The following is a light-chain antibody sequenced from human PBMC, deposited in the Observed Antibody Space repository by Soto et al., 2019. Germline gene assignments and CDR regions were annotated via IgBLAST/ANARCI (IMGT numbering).Light chain of an antibody. Sequence: QSVLTQPPSVSGAPGQRVTISCTGSSSNIGTGYDVHWYQQLPGTAPKLLIYGNSNRPSGAPDRFSGSKSGTSASLAITGLQAEDEADYYCQSFDSSRFYVFGTGTKVTVL. J-gene: IGLJ1*01. V-gene: IGLV1-40*01. CDR2: GNS. CDR3: QSFDSSRFYV. CDR1: SSNIGTGYD.